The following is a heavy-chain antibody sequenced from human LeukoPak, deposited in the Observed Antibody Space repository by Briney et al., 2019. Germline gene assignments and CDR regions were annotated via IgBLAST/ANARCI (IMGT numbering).Heavy chain of an antibody. V-gene: IGHV3-49*03. CDR2: IRSKSFGCTA. CDR1: GFTFGDYA. D-gene: IGHD6-13*01. Sequence: PGGSLRLSCTASGFTFGDYAMSWFRQAPGKGLEWVGFIRSKSFGCTAEYAASVKGIFTMSRDDSNSIAYLQMSSLKTEDTAVYYCSRISTAGFDFDSWGQGTLVTVSS. J-gene: IGHJ4*02. CDR3: SRISTAGFDFDS.